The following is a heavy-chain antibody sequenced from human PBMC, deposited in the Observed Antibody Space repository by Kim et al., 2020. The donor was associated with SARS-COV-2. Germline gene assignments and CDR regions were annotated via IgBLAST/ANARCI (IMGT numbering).Heavy chain of an antibody. CDR1: GGSISSSSYY. Sequence: SETLSLTCTVSGGSISSSSYYWGWIRQPPGKGLEWIGSIYYSGSTYYNPSLKSRVTISVDTSKNQFSLKLSSVTAADTAVYYCYSGQPVDYWGQGTLVTVSS. CDR2: IYYSGST. V-gene: IGHV4-39*07. J-gene: IGHJ4*02. CDR3: YSGQPVDY. D-gene: IGHD6-13*01.